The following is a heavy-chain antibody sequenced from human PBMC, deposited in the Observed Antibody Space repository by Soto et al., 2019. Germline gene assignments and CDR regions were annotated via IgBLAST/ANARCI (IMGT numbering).Heavy chain of an antibody. Sequence: EVQLLESGGGLVRPGGSLSLSCVGSEFTFSTYAMTWVRQAPGKGLEWVSGISVGGGITKYADSVKGRFTISRDNSKNTLYLQMNSLRVEDTARYYCAKDPNGDYIGAFDSWGQGTLVTVSS. CDR3: AKDPNGDYIGAFDS. CDR2: ISVGGGIT. J-gene: IGHJ4*02. D-gene: IGHD4-17*01. CDR1: EFTFSTYA. V-gene: IGHV3-23*01.